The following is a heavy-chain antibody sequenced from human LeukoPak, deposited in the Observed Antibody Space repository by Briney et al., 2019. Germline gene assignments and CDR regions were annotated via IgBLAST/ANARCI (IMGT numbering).Heavy chain of an antibody. CDR1: GFIFSSYG. V-gene: IGHV3-30*02. J-gene: IGHJ3*02. D-gene: IGHD1-1*01. Sequence: GGSLRLSCAVSGFIFSSYGMHWVRQARGKGLEWVAFIRYDGSNKYYADSVKGRFTISRDNSKNTLYLQMNSLRAEDTAVYYCAKVEAQPPKAFDIWGQGTMVTVSS. CDR3: AKVEAQPPKAFDI. CDR2: IRYDGSNK.